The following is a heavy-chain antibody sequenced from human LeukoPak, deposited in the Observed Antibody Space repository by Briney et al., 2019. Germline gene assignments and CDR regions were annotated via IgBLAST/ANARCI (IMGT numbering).Heavy chain of an antibody. CDR3: ASDPYLASVWTGYPHY. J-gene: IGHJ4*02. V-gene: IGHV3-74*01. D-gene: IGHD3/OR15-3a*01. CDR1: GFTFSNSW. Sequence: GGSLRLSCAASGFTFSNSWMHWVRQAPGKGLVWVSRINRDGTTTYYADSVKGRFTISRDNAKNTLFLQMNSLRPEDTALYYCASDPYLASVWTGYPHYWGQGTLVTVSS. CDR2: INRDGTTT.